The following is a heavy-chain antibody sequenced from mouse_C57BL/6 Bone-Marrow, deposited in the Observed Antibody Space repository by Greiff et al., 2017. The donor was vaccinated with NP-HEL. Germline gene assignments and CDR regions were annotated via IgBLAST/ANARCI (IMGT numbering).Heavy chain of an antibody. CDR2: INPSTGGT. CDR3: ARRGLRQAMDD. J-gene: IGHJ4*01. V-gene: IGHV1-53*01. D-gene: IGHD2-4*01. CDR1: GYTFTSYW. Sequence: QVQLQQPGTELVKPGASVKLSCKASGYTFTSYWMHWVKQRPVHGLEWIGTINPSTGGTTYNEKFKSKAILTVDKSSSTAYMQLSSLTSEDSAVYYCARRGLRQAMDDWGQGTSVTVAS.